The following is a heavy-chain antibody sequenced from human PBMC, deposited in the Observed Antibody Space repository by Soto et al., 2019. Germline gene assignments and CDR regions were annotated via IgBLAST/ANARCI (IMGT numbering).Heavy chain of an antibody. CDR2: IYPGDSDT. Sequence: PGESLKISCKGSGYSFTSYWIGWVRQMPGKGLEWMGIIYPGDSDTRYSPSFQGQVTISADNSISTAYLQWSSLKASDTAMYYCARHDPMVGSSSWPSYYYYGMDVWGQGTTVTVSS. V-gene: IGHV5-51*01. CDR1: GYSFTSYW. J-gene: IGHJ6*02. D-gene: IGHD6-13*01. CDR3: ARHDPMVGSSSWPSYYYYGMDV.